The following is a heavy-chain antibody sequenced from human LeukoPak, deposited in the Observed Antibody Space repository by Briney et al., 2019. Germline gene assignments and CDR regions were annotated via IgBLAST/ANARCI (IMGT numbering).Heavy chain of an antibody. CDR2: MNPNSGNT. V-gene: IGHV1-8*01. CDR3: ARGPIDSDRGDY. D-gene: IGHD1-14*01. J-gene: IGHJ4*02. CDR1: GYTFTSYD. Sequence: ASVKVSCRASGYTFTSYDINWVRQATGQGLEWMGWMNPNSGNTGYAQKFQGRVTMTRNTSISTAYMELSSLRSEGTAVYYCARGPIDSDRGDYWGQGTLVTVSS.